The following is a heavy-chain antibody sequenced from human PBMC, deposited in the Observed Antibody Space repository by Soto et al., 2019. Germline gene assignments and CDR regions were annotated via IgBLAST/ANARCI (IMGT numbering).Heavy chain of an antibody. J-gene: IGHJ6*02. CDR1: GYTFTGYY. D-gene: IGHD4-4*01. V-gene: IGHV1-2*02. Sequence: ASVKVSCKASGYTFTGYYMHWVRQAPGQGLEWMGWINPNSGGTNYAQKFPGRFTMTRDTSISTAFMELSRLRSHDTAVYYCARDVGTTVTSYGMDVWGQGTTVTVSS. CDR3: ARDVGTTVTSYGMDV. CDR2: INPNSGGT.